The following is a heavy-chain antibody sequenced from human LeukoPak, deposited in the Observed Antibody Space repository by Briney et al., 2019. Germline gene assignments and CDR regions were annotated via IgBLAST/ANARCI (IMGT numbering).Heavy chain of an antibody. Sequence: GGSLRLSCAASGFTFSSYAMSWVRQAPGKGLEWVAVISYDGSNKYYADSVKGRFTISRDNSKNTLYLQMNSLRAEDTAVYYCARDRASSGWYGVFDYWGQGTLVTVSS. J-gene: IGHJ4*02. CDR1: GFTFSSYA. D-gene: IGHD6-19*01. CDR2: ISYDGSNK. V-gene: IGHV3-30*14. CDR3: ARDRASSGWYGVFDY.